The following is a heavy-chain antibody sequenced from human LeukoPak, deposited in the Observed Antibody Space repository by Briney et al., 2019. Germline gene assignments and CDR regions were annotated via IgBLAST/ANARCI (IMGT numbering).Heavy chain of an antibody. J-gene: IGHJ5*02. CDR1: GGSISNYY. CDR3: VRECYYGSGSNWFDP. D-gene: IGHD3-10*01. CDR2: IYYSGST. V-gene: IGHV4-39*07. Sequence: PSETLSLPCTVSGGSISNYYWGWIRQPPGEGLEWIGSIYYSGSTYYNSSLQSRVTISVDTSKNQFSLKLSSVTAADTAMYYCVRECYYGSGSNWFDPWGQGTLVTVSS.